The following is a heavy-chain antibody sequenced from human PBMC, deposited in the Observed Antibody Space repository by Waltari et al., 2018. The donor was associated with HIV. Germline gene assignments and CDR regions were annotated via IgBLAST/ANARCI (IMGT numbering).Heavy chain of an antibody. CDR2: ISNDGSNK. J-gene: IGHJ4*02. D-gene: IGHD3-3*01. Sequence: QVQLVESGGGVVQPGWSLRLSCAASGFTFSSYGMHWVRQAPGKGLEWVAVISNDGSNKYYADSVKGRFTSSRDNSKNTLYLQMNSLRAEDTAVYYCANAVSRFLEWVVNYWGQGTLVTVSS. CDR3: ANAVSRFLEWVVNY. V-gene: IGHV3-30*18. CDR1: GFTFSSYG.